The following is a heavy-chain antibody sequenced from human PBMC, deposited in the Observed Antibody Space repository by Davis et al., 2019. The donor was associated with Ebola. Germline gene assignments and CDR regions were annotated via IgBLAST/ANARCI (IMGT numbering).Heavy chain of an antibody. Sequence: SETLSLTCTVSGGSISSYYWTWIRQPPGKGLEWIGEINHSGSTNYNPSLKSRLIISIDTSKNQFSLQLNSLTAADTAVYYCARGDLGGKQLVYWGQGTLVTVSS. V-gene: IGHV4-34*01. CDR1: GGSISSYY. CDR3: ARGDLGGKQLVY. D-gene: IGHD6-13*01. CDR2: INHSGST. J-gene: IGHJ4*02.